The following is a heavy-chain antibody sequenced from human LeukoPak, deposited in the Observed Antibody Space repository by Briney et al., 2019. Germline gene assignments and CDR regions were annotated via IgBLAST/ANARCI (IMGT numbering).Heavy chain of an antibody. CDR3: ARLLVMQTDDTDY. CDR2: INPNSGGT. V-gene: IGHV1-2*02. J-gene: IGHJ4*02. D-gene: IGHD3-16*01. Sequence: GASVTVSCKASGYTFTGYYMHWVRQAPGQGLEWMGWINPNSGGTNYAQKFQGRVTMTRDTSISTAYMELSRLRSDDTAVYYCARLLVMQTDDTDYWGQGTLVTVSS. CDR1: GYTFTGYY.